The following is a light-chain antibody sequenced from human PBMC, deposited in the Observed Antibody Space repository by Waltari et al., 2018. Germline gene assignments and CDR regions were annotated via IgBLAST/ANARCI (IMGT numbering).Light chain of an antibody. CDR1: QRVSRT. J-gene: IGKJ1*01. CDR2: DAS. V-gene: IGKV3-20*01. Sequence: EIVLTQSPGTLSLSPGDRATLSCRASQRVSRTLAWYQQKPGQAPRLLIYDASSRATGIPDRFSGSGAGTDFSLTISRLQPEDFAVYYCQKYGTLPATFGQGTKVEIK. CDR3: QKYGTLPAT.